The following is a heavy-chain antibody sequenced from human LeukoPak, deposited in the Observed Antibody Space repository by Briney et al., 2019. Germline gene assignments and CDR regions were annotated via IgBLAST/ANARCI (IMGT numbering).Heavy chain of an antibody. CDR1: GHTFTVYY. CDR2: INPNSGGT. V-gene: IGHV1-2*02. D-gene: IGHD1-1*01. Sequence: ASVKVSCKASGHTFTVYYMHWVRQATGQGLEWMGWINPNSGGTNYAQKFQGRVTMTRDTSITTASMELSRLSSDDTAVYYCARDGGNWFDYWGQGTLVTVSS. J-gene: IGHJ4*02. CDR3: ARDGGNWFDY.